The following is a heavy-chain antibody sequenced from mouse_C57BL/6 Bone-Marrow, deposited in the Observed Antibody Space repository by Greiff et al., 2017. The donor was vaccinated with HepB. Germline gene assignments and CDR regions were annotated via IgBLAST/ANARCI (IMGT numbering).Heavy chain of an antibody. CDR1: GFNIKDDY. J-gene: IGHJ1*03. V-gene: IGHV14-4*01. CDR2: IDPENGDT. CDR3: TTRGSDDYDVNFDV. D-gene: IGHD2-4*01. Sequence: EVQLQESGAELVRPGASVKLSCTASGFNIKDDYMHWVKQRPEQGLEWIGWIDPENGDTEYASKFQGKATITADTSSNTAYLQLSSLTSEDTAVYYCTTRGSDDYDVNFDVWGTGTTVTVSS.